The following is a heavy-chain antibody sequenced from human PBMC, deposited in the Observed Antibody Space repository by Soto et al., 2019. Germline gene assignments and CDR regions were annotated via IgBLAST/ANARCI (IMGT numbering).Heavy chain of an antibody. CDR2: ISSSSSYI. CDR3: ARTLQSYSSGY. V-gene: IGHV3-21*01. CDR1: GFTFSSYA. J-gene: IGHJ4*02. Sequence: GGSLRLSCSASGFTFSSYAMHWVRQAPGKGLEWVSSISSSSSYIYYADSVKGRFTISRDNAKNSLYLQMNSLRAEDTAVYYCARTLQSYSSGYWGQGTLVTVSS. D-gene: IGHD6-25*01.